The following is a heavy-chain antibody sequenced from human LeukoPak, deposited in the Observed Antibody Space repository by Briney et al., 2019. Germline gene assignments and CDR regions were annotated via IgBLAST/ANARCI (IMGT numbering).Heavy chain of an antibody. V-gene: IGHV3-7*01. CDR2: IKQDGSEE. CDR1: GFTFSSYW. J-gene: IGHJ5*02. Sequence: GGSLRLSCAASGFTFSSYWMSWVRQAPGKGLEWVANIKQDGSEEYYVDSVKGRFTISRGNAKNSLFLQMNSLRAEDTAVYYCARDREIWLPHNWFDPWGQGTLVTVSS. CDR3: ARDREIWLPHNWFDP. D-gene: IGHD5-24*01.